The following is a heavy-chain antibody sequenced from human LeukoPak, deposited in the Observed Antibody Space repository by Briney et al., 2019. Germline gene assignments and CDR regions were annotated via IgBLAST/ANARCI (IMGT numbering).Heavy chain of an antibody. CDR3: ARDPYSSSWYVRSGFFDY. CDR1: GYTFTGYY. CDR2: INPNSGGT. D-gene: IGHD6-13*01. V-gene: IGHV1-2*02. Sequence: ASVKVSCKASGYTFTGYYMHWVRQAPGQGLEWMGWINPNSGGTNYAQKFQGRVTMTRDTSISTAYMELSRLRSDDTAVYYCARDPYSSSWYVRSGFFDYWGQGTLVTVSS. J-gene: IGHJ4*02.